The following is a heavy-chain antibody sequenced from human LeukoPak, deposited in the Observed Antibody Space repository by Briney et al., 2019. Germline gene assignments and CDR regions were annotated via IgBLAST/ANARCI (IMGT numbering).Heavy chain of an antibody. CDR3: AKGGITIFGVVIY. CDR1: GFTFDDYA. V-gene: IGHV3-9*01. D-gene: IGHD3-3*01. J-gene: IGHJ4*02. CDR2: ISWNGARI. Sequence: GGSLRLSCAASGFTFDDYAMHWVRQAPGKGLEWVSGISWNGARIGYADSVKGRFTISRDNSKNTLYLQMNSLRAEDTAVYYCAKGGITIFGVVIYWGQGTLVTVSS.